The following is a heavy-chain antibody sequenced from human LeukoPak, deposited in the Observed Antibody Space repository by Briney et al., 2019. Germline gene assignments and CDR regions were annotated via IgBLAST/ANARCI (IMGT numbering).Heavy chain of an antibody. Sequence: GGSLRLSCAASGFTFSSYSMNWVRQAPGKGLEWVSYISSSSSTIYYADSVKGRFTISRDNAKNSLYLQMNSLRAEDTAVYYCARGRTGGLRFLEWPLTFDYWGQGTLVTVSS. J-gene: IGHJ4*02. D-gene: IGHD3-3*01. CDR2: ISSSSSTI. CDR3: ARGRTGGLRFLEWPLTFDY. V-gene: IGHV3-48*01. CDR1: GFTFSSYS.